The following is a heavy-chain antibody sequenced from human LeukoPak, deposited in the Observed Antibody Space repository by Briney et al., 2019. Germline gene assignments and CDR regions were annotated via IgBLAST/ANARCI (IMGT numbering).Heavy chain of an antibody. Sequence: GGSLRLSCAASGFRFSGYWMTWVRQAPGRGLEWVSAISGSGGSTYYADSVKGRFTISRDNSKNTLYLQMNSLRAEDTAVYYCAKDLGYGDYGYYYYYGMDVWGQGTTVTVSS. D-gene: IGHD4-17*01. V-gene: IGHV3-23*01. J-gene: IGHJ6*02. CDR1: GFRFSGYW. CDR3: AKDLGYGDYGYYYYYGMDV. CDR2: ISGSGGST.